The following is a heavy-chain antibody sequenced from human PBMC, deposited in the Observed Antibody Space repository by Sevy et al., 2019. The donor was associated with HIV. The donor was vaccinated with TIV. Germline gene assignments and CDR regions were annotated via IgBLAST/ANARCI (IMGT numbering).Heavy chain of an antibody. CDR3: ATSRRDDFYYFFDY. D-gene: IGHD2-21*02. CDR1: GFTFSRYE. Sequence: GGSLRLSCVASGFTFSRYEVNWVRQAPGKGLQWISYISTGGATIYYSDSLKGRFTISRDNAKNSVHLQMNSLRAEDTALYYCATSRRDDFYYFFDYWGQGTLVTVSS. J-gene: IGHJ4*02. V-gene: IGHV3-48*03. CDR2: ISTGGATI.